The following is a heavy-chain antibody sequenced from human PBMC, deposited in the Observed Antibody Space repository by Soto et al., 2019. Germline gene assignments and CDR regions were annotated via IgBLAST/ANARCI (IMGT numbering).Heavy chain of an antibody. J-gene: IGHJ3*02. CDR3: ARALILTGYYIHDAFDI. V-gene: IGHV4-59*01. CDR2: IYYSGST. CDR1: GGSISSYY. D-gene: IGHD3-9*01. Sequence: SETLSLTCTVSGGSISSYYWSWIRQPPVKGLEWIGYIYYSGSTNYNPSLKSRVTISVDTSKNQFSLKLSSVTAADTAVYYCARALILTGYYIHDAFDIWGQGTMVTVSS.